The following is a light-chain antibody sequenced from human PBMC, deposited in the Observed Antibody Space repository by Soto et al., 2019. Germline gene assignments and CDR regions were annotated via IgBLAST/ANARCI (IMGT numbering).Light chain of an antibody. V-gene: IGKV3-20*01. J-gene: IGKJ4*01. CDR2: GAS. CDR1: QSVSSSY. CDR3: QQYGSSPPLLT. Sequence: EIVLTQSPGTLSLSPGERATLSCRASQSVSSSYLAWYQQKPGQAPRLLIYGASSRATGIPDRFSGSGSGTDFTRTISRLEPEDFAVYYCQQYGSSPPLLTFGGGTKVDIK.